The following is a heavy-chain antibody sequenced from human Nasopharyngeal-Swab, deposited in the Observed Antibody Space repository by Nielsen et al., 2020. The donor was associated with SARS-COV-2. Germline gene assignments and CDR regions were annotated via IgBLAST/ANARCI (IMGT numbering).Heavy chain of an antibody. CDR3: AREGRITMVRGVITKTNWFDP. CDR2: IYYSGST. CDR1: GGSISSYY. D-gene: IGHD3-10*01. J-gene: IGHJ5*02. V-gene: IGHV4-59*01. Sequence: SETLPLTCTVSGGSISSYYWSWIRQPPGKGLEWIGYIYYSGSTNYNPSLKSRVTISVDTSKNQFSLKLSSVTAADTAVYYCAREGRITMVRGVITKTNWFDPWGQGTLVTVSS.